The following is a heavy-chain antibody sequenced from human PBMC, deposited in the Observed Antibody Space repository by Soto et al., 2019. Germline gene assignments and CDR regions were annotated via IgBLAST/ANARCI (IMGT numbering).Heavy chain of an antibody. V-gene: IGHV1-46*01. D-gene: IGHD5-18*01. J-gene: IGHJ4*02. CDR1: GYTFTSYY. Sequence: ASVKVSCKASGYTFTSYYMHWVRQAPGQGLEWMGIINPSGGSTSYAQKFQGRVTMTRDTSTSTVYMELSSLRSEDTAVYYCAKDLRSLQLCHAFDYWGQATLVTVSS. CDR2: INPSGGST. CDR3: AKDLRSLQLCHAFDY.